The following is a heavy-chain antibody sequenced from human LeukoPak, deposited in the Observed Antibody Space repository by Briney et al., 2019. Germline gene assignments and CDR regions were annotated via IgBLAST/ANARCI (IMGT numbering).Heavy chain of an antibody. CDR3: ARSPYYYDSSGYYVPNWFDP. V-gene: IGHV3-20*04. Sequence: GGSLRLSCAASGFTFDDYGMIWVRKAPGKGLEWVSGINWNGGSTGYADSVKGRFTISRDNAKNSLYLQMNSLRSDDTAVYYCARSPYYYDSSGYYVPNWFDPWGQGTLVTVSS. J-gene: IGHJ5*02. CDR2: INWNGGST. CDR1: GFTFDDYG. D-gene: IGHD3-22*01.